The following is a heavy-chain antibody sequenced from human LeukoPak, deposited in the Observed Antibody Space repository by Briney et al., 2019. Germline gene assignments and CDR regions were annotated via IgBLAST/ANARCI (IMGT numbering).Heavy chain of an antibody. CDR3: ARDPPSFYGDPGYFDY. CDR1: GFTFSSYG. J-gene: IGHJ4*02. CDR2: IWYDGSNK. Sequence: GRPLRLSCAASGFTFSSYGMHWVRQAPGKGLEWVAVIWYDGSNKYYADSVKGRFTISRDNSKNTLYLQMNSLRAEDTAVYYCARDPPSFYGDPGYFDYWGQGTLVTVSS. D-gene: IGHD4-17*01. V-gene: IGHV3-33*01.